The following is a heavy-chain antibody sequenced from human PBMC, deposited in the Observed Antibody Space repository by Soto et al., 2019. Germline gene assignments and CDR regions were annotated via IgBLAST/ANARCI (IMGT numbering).Heavy chain of an antibody. CDR3: AKDQASGQGSFDS. CDR2: ISYDGSNQ. J-gene: IGHJ4*02. V-gene: IGHV3-30*18. CDR1: GFTFNIYG. Sequence: GGSLRLSCAASGFTFNIYGMHWVRQAPDKGLEWVALISYDGSNQYYADSVKGRFTISRDNSKNTLFLQMNSLRADDTAVYYCAKDQASGQGSFDSWGQGTLVTVSS.